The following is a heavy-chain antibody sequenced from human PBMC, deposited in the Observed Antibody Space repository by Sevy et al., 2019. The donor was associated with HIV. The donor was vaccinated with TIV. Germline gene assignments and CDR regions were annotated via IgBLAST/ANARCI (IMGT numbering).Heavy chain of an antibody. CDR2: ISAYNGNT. J-gene: IGHJ6*02. CDR1: GYTFTSHG. Sequence: ASVKVSCKASGYTFTSHGISWVRQAPGQGLEWMGWISAYNGNTNYAQKLQGRVTMTTDTSTSTAYMELRGLRSDDTAVYYCARGSRYSSSVFDMDVWGQGTTVTVSS. V-gene: IGHV1-18*01. CDR3: ARGSRYSSSVFDMDV. D-gene: IGHD6-6*01.